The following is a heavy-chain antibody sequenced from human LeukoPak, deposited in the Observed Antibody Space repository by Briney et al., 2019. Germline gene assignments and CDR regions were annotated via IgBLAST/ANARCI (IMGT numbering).Heavy chain of an antibody. CDR1: GFTFSSYG. D-gene: IGHD3-10*01. Sequence: GGSLRLSCAASGFTFSSYGMSWVRQAPGKGLEWVSAISGSGGSTYYADSVKGRFTISRDNSKNTLYLQMNSLRAEDTAVYYCAKETYYYGSGRYNAFDIWGQGTMVTVSS. J-gene: IGHJ3*02. CDR3: AKETYYYGSGRYNAFDI. V-gene: IGHV3-23*01. CDR2: ISGSGGST.